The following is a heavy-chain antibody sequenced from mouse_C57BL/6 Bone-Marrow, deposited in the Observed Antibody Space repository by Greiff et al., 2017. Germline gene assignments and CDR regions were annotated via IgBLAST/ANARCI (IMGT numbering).Heavy chain of an antibody. V-gene: IGHV5-6*01. CDR2: ISSGGSYT. D-gene: IGHD3-2*02. Sequence: EVMLVESGGDLVKPGGSLKLSFAASGFTFSSYGLSLVRQTPDKRLEWVATISSGGSYTYYPDSVKGRFTISRDNAKNTLCRQMSSLKSEDTAMDYCARHGQLTYYAMDYWGQGTSVTVSS. J-gene: IGHJ4*01. CDR3: ARHGQLTYYAMDY. CDR1: GFTFSSYG.